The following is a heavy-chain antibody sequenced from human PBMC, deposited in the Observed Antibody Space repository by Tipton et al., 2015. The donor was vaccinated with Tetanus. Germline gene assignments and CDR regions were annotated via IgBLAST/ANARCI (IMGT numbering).Heavy chain of an antibody. V-gene: IGHV3-21*01. D-gene: IGHD5-12*01. CDR3: ARGPRLLLYYFDS. J-gene: IGHJ4*02. CDR1: GFTFTDYS. Sequence: VQLVQSGGGLIQPGRSLRLSCAASGFTFTDYSLIWVRQAPGKGLEWVSSLGTTSGYIFYADSVKGRFTISRDDAKNSLFLQMNSLRAEDTAVYYCARGPRLLLYYFDSWGQGTLVTVSS. CDR2: LGTTSGYI.